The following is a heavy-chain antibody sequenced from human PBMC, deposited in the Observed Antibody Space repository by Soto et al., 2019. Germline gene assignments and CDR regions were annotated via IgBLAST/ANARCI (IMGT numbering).Heavy chain of an antibody. Sequence: PGGSLRLSSAASGFTFSIYGMHWVRQAPGKGLEWVAVIWYDGSNKYYADSVKGRFTISRDNSKNTLYLQMNSLRAEDTAVYYSARDITADGWAAAGTPLGMDVWGQGTTVTVSS. CDR3: ARDITADGWAAAGTPLGMDV. CDR1: GFTFSIYG. J-gene: IGHJ6*02. D-gene: IGHD6-13*01. V-gene: IGHV3-33*01. CDR2: IWYDGSNK.